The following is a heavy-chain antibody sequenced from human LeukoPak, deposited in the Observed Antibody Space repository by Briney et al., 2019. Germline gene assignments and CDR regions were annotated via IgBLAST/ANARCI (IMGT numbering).Heavy chain of an antibody. D-gene: IGHD2-15*01. CDR1: GYTFTSYY. V-gene: IGHV1-46*01. J-gene: IGHJ4*02. Sequence: ASVKVSCKASGYTFTSYYMHWVRQAPGQGLEWMEIINPSGGSTSYAQKFQGRVTMTRDTSTSTVYMELSSLGSEDTAVYYCASEAATGYYFDYWGQGTLVTVSS. CDR2: INPSGGST. CDR3: ASEAATGYYFDY.